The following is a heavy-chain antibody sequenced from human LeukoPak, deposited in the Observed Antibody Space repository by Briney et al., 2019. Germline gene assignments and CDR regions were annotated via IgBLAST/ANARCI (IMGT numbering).Heavy chain of an antibody. D-gene: IGHD3-9*01. J-gene: IGHJ4*02. Sequence: SETLSLTCAVSGASISSSDYYWGWIRQPPGKGLEWIGSFDHTGTTYYNPSLKSRVTTSVDTSNNQFSLRLSSVTAADTAVYYCARWVDLTVYWGQGTLVTVSS. V-gene: IGHV4-39*01. CDR1: GASISSSDYY. CDR2: FDHTGTT. CDR3: ARWVDLTVY.